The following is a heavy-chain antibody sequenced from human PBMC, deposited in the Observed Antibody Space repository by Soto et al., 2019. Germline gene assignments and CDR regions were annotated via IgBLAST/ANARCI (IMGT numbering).Heavy chain of an antibody. D-gene: IGHD2-15*01. CDR3: ARGAKLGYCSGGSCYYFWWFDP. J-gene: IGHJ5*02. Sequence: ASVKVSCKASGYTFTSYGISWVRQAPGQGLEWMGWISAYNGNTNYAQKLQGRVTMTTDTSTSTAYMELRSLRSDDTAVYYCARGAKLGYCSGGSCYYFWWFDPWGQGTLVTVPS. CDR1: GYTFTSYG. CDR2: ISAYNGNT. V-gene: IGHV1-18*01.